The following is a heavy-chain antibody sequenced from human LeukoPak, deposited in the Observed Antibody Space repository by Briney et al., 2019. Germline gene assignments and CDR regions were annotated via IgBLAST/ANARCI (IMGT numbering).Heavy chain of an antibody. CDR3: AREKGAAAGYFDY. CDR1: GFTFSSYE. CDR2: ISSSGSSI. J-gene: IGHJ4*02. V-gene: IGHV3-48*03. Sequence: GGSLRLSCAASGFTFSSYEMNWVRQAPGKGLEWVSYISSSGSSIYYADSVKGRFTISRGNAKNSLSLQMNSLRAEDTALYYCAREKGAAAGYFDYWGQGTLVTVSS. D-gene: IGHD6-13*01.